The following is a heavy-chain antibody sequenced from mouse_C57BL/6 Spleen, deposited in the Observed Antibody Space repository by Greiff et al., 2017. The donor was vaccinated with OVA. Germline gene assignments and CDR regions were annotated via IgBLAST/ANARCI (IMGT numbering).Heavy chain of an antibody. V-gene: IGHV5-4*01. J-gene: IGHJ2*01. CDR1: GFTFSSYA. CDR2: ISDGGSYT. Sequence: EVQGLESGGGLVKPGGSLKLSCAASGFTFSSYAMSWVRQTPEKRLDWVATISDGGSYTYYPDNVKVRFTISRDNAKNNLYLQMSHLKSEDTAMYYCARDRTVVALYYFDYWGQGTTLTVSS. D-gene: IGHD1-1*01. CDR3: ARDRTVVALYYFDY.